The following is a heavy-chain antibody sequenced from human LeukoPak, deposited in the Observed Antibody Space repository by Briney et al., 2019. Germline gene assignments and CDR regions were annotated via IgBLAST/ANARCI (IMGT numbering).Heavy chain of an antibody. D-gene: IGHD6-6*01. CDR2: ISGSGGST. CDR1: GFTVSSNY. CDR3: AKDPPYSSSSEGYVDY. Sequence: GGSLRLSCAASGFTVSSNYMSWVRQAPGKGLEWVSAISGSGGSTYYADSVKGRFTISRDNSKNTLYLQMNSLRAEDTAVYYCAKDPPYSSSSEGYVDYWGQGTLVTVSS. V-gene: IGHV3-23*01. J-gene: IGHJ4*02.